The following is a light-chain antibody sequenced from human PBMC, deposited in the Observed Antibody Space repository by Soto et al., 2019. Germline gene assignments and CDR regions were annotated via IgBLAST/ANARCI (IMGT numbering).Light chain of an antibody. J-gene: IGLJ1*01. CDR2: EVS. CDR1: SSDVGGYNY. Sequence: QSVLTQPASVSGSPGQSITISCTGTSSDVGGYNYVSWYQQHPGKAPKLMIYEVSNRPSGVSNRFSGSKSGNTASLTISGLQAEDEADYYCSSYKSSSTPYVFGNETK. V-gene: IGLV2-14*01. CDR3: SSYKSSSTPYV.